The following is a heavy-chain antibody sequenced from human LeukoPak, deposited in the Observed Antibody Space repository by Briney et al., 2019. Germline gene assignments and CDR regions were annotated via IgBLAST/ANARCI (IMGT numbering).Heavy chain of an antibody. CDR2: IYCSGST. CDR1: GGSISSSSYY. D-gene: IGHD3-22*01. V-gene: IGHV4-39*07. CDR3: ARDYYDSSGYYFAGFDP. J-gene: IGHJ5*02. Sequence: SETLSLTCTVSGGSISSSSYYWGWIRQPPGKGLEWIGSIYCSGSTYYNPSLKSRVTISADTSKNQFSLKLSSVTAADTAVYYCARDYYDSSGYYFAGFDPWGQGTLVTVSS.